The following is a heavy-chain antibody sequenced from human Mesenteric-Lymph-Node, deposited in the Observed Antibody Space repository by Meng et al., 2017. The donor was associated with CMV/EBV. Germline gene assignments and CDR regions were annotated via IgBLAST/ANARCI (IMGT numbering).Heavy chain of an antibody. Sequence: FSISNSGMGVGWNRQPTGKALGWLALIYRDDDTGYRTSLNRRRTITKDTSKNQVVLTMTNVDPVDTATYYCVHTYYYGSGSAPFDSWGQGTLVTVSS. D-gene: IGHD3-10*01. CDR2: IYRDDDT. CDR1: FSISNSGMG. J-gene: IGHJ4*02. V-gene: IGHV2-5*02. CDR3: VHTYYYGSGSAPFDS.